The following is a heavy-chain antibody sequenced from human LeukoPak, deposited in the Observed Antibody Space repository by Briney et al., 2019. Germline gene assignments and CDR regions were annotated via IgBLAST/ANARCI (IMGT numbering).Heavy chain of an antibody. CDR3: ARGGLVTIFGVVIKTFDY. CDR2: INPNSGGT. V-gene: IGHV1-2*02. CDR1: GYTFTGYY. J-gene: IGHJ4*02. Sequence: ASVKVSCKASGYTFTGYYMHWVRQAPGQGLEWMGWINPNSGGTNYAQKFQGRVTMTRDTSISTAYMELSRLRSDDTAVYYCARGGLVTIFGVVIKTFDYWGQGTLVTVSS. D-gene: IGHD3-3*01.